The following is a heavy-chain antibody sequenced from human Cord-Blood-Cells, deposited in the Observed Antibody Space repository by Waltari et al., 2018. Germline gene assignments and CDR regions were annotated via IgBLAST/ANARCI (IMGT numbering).Heavy chain of an antibody. Sequence: QVQLVQSGAEVKKPGASVKVSCKASGYHFTSYGISWVRQAPGQGLEWMGWISAYNGNTNYAQKLQGRVTMTTDTSTSTAYMELRSLRSDDTAVYYCARVPAWGEDFSSWYLDYWGQGTLVTVSS. CDR3: ARVPAWGEDFSSWYLDY. J-gene: IGHJ4*02. CDR2: ISAYNGNT. D-gene: IGHD6-13*01. CDR1: GYHFTSYG. V-gene: IGHV1-18*01.